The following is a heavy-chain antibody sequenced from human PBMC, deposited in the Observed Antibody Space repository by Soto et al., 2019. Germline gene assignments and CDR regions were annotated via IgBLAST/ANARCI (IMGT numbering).Heavy chain of an antibody. CDR2: ISGSGGST. CDR1: GFTFSSYA. V-gene: IGHV3-23*01. CDR3: AKRTSSWYYFDY. D-gene: IGHD6-13*01. Sequence: GGSLRLSCAASGFTFSSYAMSWVRQAPGKGLEWVSVISGSGGSTYYADSVKGRFTISRDSSKNTLYLQMNSLRAEDTAVYYCAKRTSSWYYFDYWGQGTLVTVSS. J-gene: IGHJ4*02.